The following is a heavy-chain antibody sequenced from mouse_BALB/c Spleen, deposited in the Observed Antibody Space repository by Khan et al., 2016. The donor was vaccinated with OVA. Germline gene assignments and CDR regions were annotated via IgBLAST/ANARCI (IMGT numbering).Heavy chain of an antibody. J-gene: IGHJ3*01. D-gene: IGHD2-14*01. CDR1: GYTFTSYT. V-gene: IGHV1-4*01. CDR2: INPSNNYT. Sequence: QVQLKESGAELARPGASVKMSCKASGYTFTSYTIHWVRQRPGQAPEWIGHINPSNNYTNYNQNFKDKATLIVDKSSSTAYMQLSSLTSEDSAVYYCVSGGAYHRADGWFAYWGQGTLVTVSA. CDR3: VSGGAYHRADGWFAY.